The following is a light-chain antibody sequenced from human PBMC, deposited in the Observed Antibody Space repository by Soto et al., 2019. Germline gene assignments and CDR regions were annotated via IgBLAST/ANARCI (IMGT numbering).Light chain of an antibody. CDR1: SSDVGSYNL. Sequence: QSVLTQPASVSGSPGQSITISCTGTSSDVGSYNLVSWYQQHPGKAPKLMIYEGSKRPSGVSNRFSGSKSGNTASLTISGLQAEDEADYYCCSYAGSRNYVFGTGTKVTLL. V-gene: IGLV2-23*01. CDR3: CSYAGSRNYV. J-gene: IGLJ1*01. CDR2: EGS.